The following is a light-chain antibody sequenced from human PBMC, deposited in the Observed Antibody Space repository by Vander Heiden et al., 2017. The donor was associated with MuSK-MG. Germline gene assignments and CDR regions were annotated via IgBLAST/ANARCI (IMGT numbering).Light chain of an antibody. CDR2: DDS. J-gene: IGLJ2*01. V-gene: IGLV2-11*01. CDR1: SSDVGGYNY. Sequence: QSAVPQPRSVSESPAQEVTISCTRTSSDVGGYNYVSWYQQHPGKAPNLMIYDDSKRPSGVPDRFSGSKSGNTASLTISGLQAEDEADYYCCSYAGSYTLVFGGGTKLTVL. CDR3: CSYAGSYTLV.